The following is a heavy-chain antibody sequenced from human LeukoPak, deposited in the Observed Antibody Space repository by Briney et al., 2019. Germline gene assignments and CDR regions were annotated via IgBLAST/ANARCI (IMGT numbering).Heavy chain of an antibody. J-gene: IGHJ4*02. V-gene: IGHV4-59*01. D-gene: IGHD3-10*01. CDR2: IYYSGST. CDR3: ARGIGYYYGSGTGYFDY. CDR1: GGSISSYY. Sequence: PSETLSLTCTVSGGSISSYYWSWIRQPPGKGPEWIGYIYYSGSTNYNPSLKSRVTISVDTSKNQFSLKLSSVTAADTAVYYCARGIGYYYGSGTGYFDYWGQGTLVTVSS.